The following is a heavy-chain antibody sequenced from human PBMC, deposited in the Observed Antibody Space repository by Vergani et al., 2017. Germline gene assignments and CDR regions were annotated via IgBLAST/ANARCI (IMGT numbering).Heavy chain of an antibody. CDR1: GYSFTSYW. D-gene: IGHD4-17*01. CDR2: IDPSDSYT. CDR3: ARDLRTVTTRRYYYYYGMDV. V-gene: IGHV5-10-1*01. J-gene: IGHJ6*02. Sequence: EVQLVQSGAEVKKPGESLRISCKGSGYSFTSYWISWVRQMPGKGLEWMGRIDPSDSYTNYSPSFQGHVTISADKSISTAYLQWSSLKASDTAMYYCARDLRTVTTRRYYYYYGMDVWGQGTTVTGSS.